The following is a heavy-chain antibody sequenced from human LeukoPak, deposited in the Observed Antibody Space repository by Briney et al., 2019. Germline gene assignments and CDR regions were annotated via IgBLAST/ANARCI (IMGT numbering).Heavy chain of an antibody. CDR2: MNPNSGNT. CDR3: ARLKDYYDSSGYWSPRFDP. CDR1: GYTFTSYD. V-gene: IGHV1-8*01. D-gene: IGHD3-22*01. Sequence: ASVKVSCKASGYTFTSYDINWVRQATGQGLEWMGWMNPNSGNTGYAQKFQGRVTMTRNTSISTAYMELSSLRSEDTAVYYCARLKDYYDSSGYWSPRFDPWGQGTLVTVSS. J-gene: IGHJ5*02.